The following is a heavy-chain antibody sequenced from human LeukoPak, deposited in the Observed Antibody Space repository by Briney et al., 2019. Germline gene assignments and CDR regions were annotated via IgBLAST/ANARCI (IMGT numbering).Heavy chain of an antibody. V-gene: IGHV3-20*04. J-gene: IGHJ4*02. D-gene: IGHD3-16*01. CDR2: INWNGGST. CDR3: NTPLGGYYFDY. Sequence: GGSLRLSCAASGFTFDDYGMSWVRQAPGKGLEWVSGINWNGGSTGYADSVKGRFTISRDNAKNSLYLQMNSLRAEDTAVYYCNTPLGGYYFDYWGQGTLVTVSS. CDR1: GFTFDDYG.